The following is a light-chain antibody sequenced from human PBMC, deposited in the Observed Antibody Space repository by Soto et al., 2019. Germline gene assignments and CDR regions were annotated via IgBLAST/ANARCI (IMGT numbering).Light chain of an antibody. CDR3: QQYKSYPIT. CDR1: QSINSW. J-gene: IGKJ5*01. V-gene: IGKV1-5*03. CDR2: KAS. Sequence: DIQMTQSPSTLSASVGDRVTITCRASQSINSWLAWYQQKPGKAPKPLIYKASSLESGVPSRFRGSGSGTEFPLTISSLQPDDFATYYCQQYKSYPITFGQGTRLEMK.